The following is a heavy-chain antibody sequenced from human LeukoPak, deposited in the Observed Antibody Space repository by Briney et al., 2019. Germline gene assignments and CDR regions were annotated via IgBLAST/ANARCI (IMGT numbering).Heavy chain of an antibody. Sequence: EASVKVSCKASGGTFSSYAISWVRQAPGQGLEWVGGIIPIFGTANYAQKFQGRVTITTDESTSTAYMELSSLRSEDTAVYYCARDFGGSGSYYWYFDYWGQGTLVTVSS. CDR2: IIPIFGTA. V-gene: IGHV1-69*05. D-gene: IGHD1-26*01. CDR1: GGTFSSYA. J-gene: IGHJ4*02. CDR3: ARDFGGSGSYYWYFDY.